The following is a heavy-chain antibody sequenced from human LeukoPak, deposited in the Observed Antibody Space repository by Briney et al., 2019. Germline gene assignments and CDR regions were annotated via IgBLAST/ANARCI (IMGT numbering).Heavy chain of an antibody. CDR3: AKDHRVVPAASYFDY. J-gene: IGHJ4*02. Sequence: GGSLRLSCAASGFTFSSYAMSWVRQAPGKGLEWVSAISGSGGSTYYADSVKGRFTISRDNSKNTLYLQMNSLRAEDTAVYYCAKDHRVVPAASYFDYWGQGTLVTVSS. D-gene: IGHD2-2*01. CDR1: GFTFSSYA. V-gene: IGHV3-23*01. CDR2: ISGSGGST.